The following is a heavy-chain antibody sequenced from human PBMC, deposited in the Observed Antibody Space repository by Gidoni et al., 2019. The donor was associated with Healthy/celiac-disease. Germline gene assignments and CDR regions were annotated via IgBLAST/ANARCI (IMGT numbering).Heavy chain of an antibody. CDR2: ISAYNGNT. J-gene: IGHJ5*02. CDR1: GYTFTSSG. CDR3: ARVRDYYDSSGYYYRWFDP. D-gene: IGHD3-22*01. V-gene: IGHV1-18*01. Sequence: QVQLVQSGAEVKKPGASVKVSCKASGYTFTSSGISWVRQAPGQGLEWMGWISAYNGNTNYAQKLQGRVTMTTDTSTSTAYMELRSLRSDDTAVYYCARVRDYYDSSGYYYRWFDPWGQGTLVTVSS.